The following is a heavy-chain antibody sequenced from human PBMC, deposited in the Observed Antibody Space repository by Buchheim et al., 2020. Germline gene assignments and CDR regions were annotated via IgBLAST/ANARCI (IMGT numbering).Heavy chain of an antibody. Sequence: EVQLVESGGGLVQPGGSLRLSCAASGFTFSSYSMNWVRQAPGKGLEWVSYISSSGSTIYYADSVKGRFTISRDKAKNSLYLQMNSLRDEDTAVYYCARDSVVRFLDFLMDVWGQGTT. CDR2: ISSSGSTI. V-gene: IGHV3-48*02. CDR1: GFTFSSYS. D-gene: IGHD3-3*01. J-gene: IGHJ6*02. CDR3: ARDSVVRFLDFLMDV.